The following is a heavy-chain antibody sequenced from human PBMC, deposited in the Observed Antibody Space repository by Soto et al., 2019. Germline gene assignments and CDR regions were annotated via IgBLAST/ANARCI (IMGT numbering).Heavy chain of an antibody. CDR2: IIPILGSP. V-gene: IGHV1-69*01. Sequence: QVLLVQSGAEVKKPGSSVTVSCKVSGGSFRRYAISWVRQAPGQGLEWMGGIIPILGSPNYAQKFQDRVTIIADESTSTTYMALSSLRSEDAAVYYCASRERVDAFDIWGQGTMVTVSS. CDR3: ASRERVDAFDI. D-gene: IGHD1-26*01. CDR1: GGSFRRYA. J-gene: IGHJ3*02.